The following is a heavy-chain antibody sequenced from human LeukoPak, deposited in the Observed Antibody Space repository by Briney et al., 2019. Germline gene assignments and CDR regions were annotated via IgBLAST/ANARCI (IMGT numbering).Heavy chain of an antibody. J-gene: IGHJ4*02. V-gene: IGHV3-30*02. CDR1: GFSFSNYG. D-gene: IGHD6-19*01. CDR3: ARVISVAGYDY. Sequence: GGSLRLSCAASGFSFSNYGMNWVRQAPGRGLEWVAFMRYDGSNRYYADSVKGRFTISRDNAKSSLYLQMNSLRAEDTAVYYCARVISVAGYDYWGQGTLVTVSS. CDR2: MRYDGSNR.